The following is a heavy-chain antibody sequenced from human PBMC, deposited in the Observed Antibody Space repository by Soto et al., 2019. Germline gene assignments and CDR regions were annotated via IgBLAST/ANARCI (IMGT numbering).Heavy chain of an antibody. CDR1: GFTFSSYW. Sequence: GGSLRLSCAASGFTFSSYWMSWVRQAPGKGLEWVANIKQDGSEKYYVDSVKGLFTISRDNAKNSLYLQMNSLRAEDTAVYYCARAGGCSGGSCYRPHRPFDYWGQGTLVTVSS. J-gene: IGHJ4*02. V-gene: IGHV3-7*04. D-gene: IGHD2-15*01. CDR3: ARAGGCSGGSCYRPHRPFDY. CDR2: IKQDGSEK.